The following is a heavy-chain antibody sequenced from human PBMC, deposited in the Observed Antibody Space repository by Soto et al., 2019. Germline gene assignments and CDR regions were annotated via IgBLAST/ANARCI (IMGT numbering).Heavy chain of an antibody. Sequence: EVQLVESGGGLVKPGGSLRLSCAASGFTFSNAWMSWVRQAPGKGLEWVGRIKSKTDGGTTDYAAPVKGRLTISRDDSKNTLYLQMNSLKTEDTAVYYCTTGAGDSSGYFPFDYWGQGTLVTVSS. CDR3: TTGAGDSSGYFPFDY. V-gene: IGHV3-15*01. D-gene: IGHD3-22*01. J-gene: IGHJ4*02. CDR1: GFTFSNAW. CDR2: IKSKTDGGTT.